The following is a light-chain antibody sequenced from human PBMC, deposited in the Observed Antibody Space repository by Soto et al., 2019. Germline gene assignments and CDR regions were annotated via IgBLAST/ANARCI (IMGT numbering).Light chain of an antibody. J-gene: IGKJ1*01. V-gene: IGKV3-15*01. Sequence: EIVMTQSPVTLSVSQGERVTLSCRASQSVSSNLAWYQQKPGQAPRLLIYGASTRATGIPARFSGSGSGTEFTLTIGSLQSEDFALYYCQQYNNWPGWAFGQGTKVE. CDR1: QSVSSN. CDR2: GAS. CDR3: QQYNNWPGWA.